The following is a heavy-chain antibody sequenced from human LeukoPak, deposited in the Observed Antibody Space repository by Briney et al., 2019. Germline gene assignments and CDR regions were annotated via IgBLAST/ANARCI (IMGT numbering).Heavy chain of an antibody. Sequence: PAGSLRISCAATGFTFSTYAMHCVRQAPTKGPDSVSATSTNGGSTYDAKSVNARFTISKDNSKNTLYLQMGSLRAQHMALYYCARVSGYGDSYYFDCWGHGTLVTVSS. CDR3: ARVSGYGDSYYFDC. CDR1: GFTFSTYA. D-gene: IGHD4-17*01. J-gene: IGHJ4*01. V-gene: IGHV3-64*01. CDR2: TSTNGGST.